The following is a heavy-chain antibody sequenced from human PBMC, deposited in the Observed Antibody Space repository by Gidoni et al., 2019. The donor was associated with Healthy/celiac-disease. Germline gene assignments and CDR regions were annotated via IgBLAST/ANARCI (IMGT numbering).Heavy chain of an antibody. Sequence: QVQLQQWGAGLLKPSETLSLTCADYGGSFSGYYWSWIRQPPGKGLEWIGEINHSGSTNYNPSLKSRVNISVDTSKNQFSLKLSSVTAADTAVYYCARGPKGYCSSTSCPLDYWGQGTLVTVSS. CDR1: GGSFSGYY. CDR2: INHSGST. J-gene: IGHJ4*02. D-gene: IGHD2-2*01. CDR3: ARGPKGYCSSTSCPLDY. V-gene: IGHV4-34*01.